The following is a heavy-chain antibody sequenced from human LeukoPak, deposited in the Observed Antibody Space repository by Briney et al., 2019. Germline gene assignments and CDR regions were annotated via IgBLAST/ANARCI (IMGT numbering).Heavy chain of an antibody. J-gene: IGHJ5*02. V-gene: IGHV4/OR15-8*01. D-gene: IGHD6-25*01. CDR2: IHDDGRT. Sequence: SETLSPTCSVSGGSMSDSITWGWVRQPPGKGLEWLANIHDDGRTAPNPSLRSRLTISQDRSKNQFSLKVSSVTAADTAFYYCAKVLTAAGLDLWGQGILVTVSS. CDR1: GGSMSDSIT. CDR3: AKVLTAAGLDL.